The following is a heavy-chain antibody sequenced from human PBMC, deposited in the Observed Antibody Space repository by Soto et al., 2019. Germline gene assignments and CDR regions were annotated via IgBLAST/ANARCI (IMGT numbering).Heavy chain of an antibody. D-gene: IGHD3-22*01. CDR2: IIPIFGTA. CDR3: ARAMNGNFYYFDY. CDR1: GHTFTSYG. Sequence: ASVKVSCKASGHTFTSYGISWVRQAPGQGLEWMGGIIPIFGTANYAQKFQGRVTITADESTSTAYMELSSLRSEDTAVYYCARAMNGNFYYFDYWGQGTLVTVSS. V-gene: IGHV1-69*13. J-gene: IGHJ4*02.